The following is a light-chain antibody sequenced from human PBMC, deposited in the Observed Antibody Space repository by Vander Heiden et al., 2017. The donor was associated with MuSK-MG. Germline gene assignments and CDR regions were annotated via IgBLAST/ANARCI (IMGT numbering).Light chain of an antibody. V-gene: IGKV2-28*01. CDR3: MQALQTPRT. CDR1: QSLLHSNGYNY. CDR2: LGS. J-gene: IGKJ1*01. Sequence: DIVMAQLPLSLPLTPAGPASISCSSSQSLLHSNGYNYLDWYLQKPVQSPQLLIYLGSNRASGVPDRFSGSGSGTDFTLKISRVEAEDVGVYYCMQALQTPRTFGQGTKVEIK.